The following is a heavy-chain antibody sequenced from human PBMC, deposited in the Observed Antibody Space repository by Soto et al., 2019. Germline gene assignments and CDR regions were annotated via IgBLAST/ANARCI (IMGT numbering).Heavy chain of an antibody. CDR3: ERAPGGSHSGGGYYFDS. CDR2: INPSGGST. D-gene: IGHD1-26*01. CDR1: GYTFTSYY. V-gene: IGHV1-46*01. Sequence: GASVKVSCKASGYTFTSYYMHWVRQAPGQGLEWMGIINPSGGSTSYAQKFQGRVTMTRDTSTSTVYMELSSLRSEDTAVYYCERAPGGSHSGGGYYFDSGGQGTLVTVPS. J-gene: IGHJ4*02.